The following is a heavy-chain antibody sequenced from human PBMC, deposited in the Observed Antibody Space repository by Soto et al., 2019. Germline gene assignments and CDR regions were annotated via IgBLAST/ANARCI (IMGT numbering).Heavy chain of an antibody. J-gene: IGHJ6*02. CDR1: GYTFTGYY. CDR3: AREKLLRNGMDV. CDR2: INPNSGGT. Sequence: ASVKVSCKASGYTFTGYYMHWVRQAPGQGLGWMGWINPNSGGTNYAQKFQGRVTMTRDTSISTAYMELSRLRSDDTAVYYCAREKLLRNGMDVWGQGTTVTVSS. V-gene: IGHV1-2*02.